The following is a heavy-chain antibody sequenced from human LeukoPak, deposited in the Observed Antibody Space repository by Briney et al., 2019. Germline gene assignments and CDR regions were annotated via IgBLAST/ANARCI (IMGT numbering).Heavy chain of an antibody. D-gene: IGHD2-21*01. CDR2: LYHPDST. J-gene: IGHJ5*02. V-gene: IGHV4-38-2*01. Sequence: SETLSLTCGVSGYPINNAYYWVWIRQPPGEGLEWIGSLYHPDSTYYNPSLKSRVTMSVDTSRNQFSLRLSFVTAADTAVYYCARNPHVVVVVAKIYWFDPWGQGTLVTVSS. CDR3: ARNPHVVVVVAKIYWFDP. CDR1: GYPINNAYY.